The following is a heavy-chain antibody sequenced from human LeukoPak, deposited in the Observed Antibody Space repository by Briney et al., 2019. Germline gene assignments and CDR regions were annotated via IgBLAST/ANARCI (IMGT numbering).Heavy chain of an antibody. J-gene: IGHJ6*03. CDR3: TRDFQGRFYYHVDV. CDR2: MNRDGSEI. D-gene: IGHD3-10*01. CDR1: GFSFSSYW. Sequence: GGSLRLSCAASGFSFSSYWMSWVRQAPGRGLEWVANMNRDGSEIYYVDSVKGRLTISRDNAKNSLYLQMNSLRAEDTGVYYCTRDFQGRFYYHVDVWGKGTTVTVSS. V-gene: IGHV3-7*01.